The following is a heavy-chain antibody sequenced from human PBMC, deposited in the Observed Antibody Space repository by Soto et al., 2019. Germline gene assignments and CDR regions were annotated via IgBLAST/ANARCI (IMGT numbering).Heavy chain of an antibody. J-gene: IGHJ6*02. Sequence: QVQLVESGGGVVQPGRSLRLSCAASGFTFSSYAMHWVRQAAGKGLEWVAVISYDGSNKYYADSVKGRFTISRDNSKNTLYLQMNSLRTEDTAVYYCARDRLRYNWNDFPYYYYGMHVLGQGTTVTVSS. CDR3: ARDRLRYNWNDFPYYYYGMHV. CDR2: ISYDGSNK. CDR1: GFTFSSYA. D-gene: IGHD1-1*01. V-gene: IGHV3-30-3*01.